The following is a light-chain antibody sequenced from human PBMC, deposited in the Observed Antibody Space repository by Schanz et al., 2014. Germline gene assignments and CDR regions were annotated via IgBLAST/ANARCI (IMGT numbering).Light chain of an antibody. CDR3: QQYGSSPYT. CDR2: DAS. J-gene: IGKJ2*01. V-gene: IGKV3-11*01. Sequence: EIVLTQSPATLSLSPGERATLSCRASQSVSSYLAWYQQKPGQAPRLLIYDASNRATGIPARFSGSGSGTDFPLTISSLEPEDFPVYFCQQYGSSPYTFGQGPKLEIK. CDR1: QSVSSY.